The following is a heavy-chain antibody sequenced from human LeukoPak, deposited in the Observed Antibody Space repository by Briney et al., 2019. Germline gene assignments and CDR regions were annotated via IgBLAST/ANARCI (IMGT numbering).Heavy chain of an antibody. D-gene: IGHD2-2*01. V-gene: IGHV4-34*01. CDR3: ARGHPRYCSSTSCYGGWFDP. J-gene: IGHJ5*02. Sequence: SETLSLXCAVYGGSYSGYYWSWIRQPPGKGLEWIGEINHSGSTNYNPSLKSRVTISVDTSKNQFSLKLSSVTAADTAVYYCARGHPRYCSSTSCYGGWFDPWGQGTLVTVSS. CDR1: GGSYSGYY. CDR2: INHSGST.